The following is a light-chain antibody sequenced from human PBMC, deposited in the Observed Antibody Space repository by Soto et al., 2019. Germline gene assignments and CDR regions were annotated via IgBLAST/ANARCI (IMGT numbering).Light chain of an antibody. CDR2: LNSDGSH. CDR1: SGHIGYT. CDR3: QTWGTGIQV. V-gene: IGLV4-69*01. J-gene: IGLJ3*02. Sequence: QSVLTQSPSASASLGAAVKLTCTLSSGHIGYTIAWHQQQPEKGPRYLMNLNSDGSHTKGDGIPDRFSGSSSGTERYLVISSLQSEDEADYYCQTWGTGIQVFGGGTKLTVL.